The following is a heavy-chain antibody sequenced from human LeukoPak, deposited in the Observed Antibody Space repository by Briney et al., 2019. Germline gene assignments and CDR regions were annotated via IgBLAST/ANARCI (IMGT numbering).Heavy chain of an antibody. Sequence: GGSLRLSCAASGFTFSIYSMNWVRQAPGKGLEWVSVIYSGGSTYYADSVKGRFTISRDNSKNTVYLQMNSLRAEDTAVYYCARESSGWLQLFDYWGQGTLVTVSS. CDR1: GFTFSIYS. D-gene: IGHD5-24*01. J-gene: IGHJ4*02. V-gene: IGHV3-66*01. CDR3: ARESSGWLQLFDY. CDR2: IYSGGST.